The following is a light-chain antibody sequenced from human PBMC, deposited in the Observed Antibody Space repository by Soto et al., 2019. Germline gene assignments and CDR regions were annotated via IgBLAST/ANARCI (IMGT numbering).Light chain of an antibody. CDR3: QQYYSYPLT. V-gene: IGKV1-8*01. Sequence: AIRMTQSPSSFSASTGDRVTITCRASQGISSYLAWYQQKPGKAPKLLIYAASTLQSGVPSRFSGSGSGTDFTLTIICLQSEDFATYYCQQYYSYPLTFGQGTK. J-gene: IGKJ1*01. CDR2: AAS. CDR1: QGISSY.